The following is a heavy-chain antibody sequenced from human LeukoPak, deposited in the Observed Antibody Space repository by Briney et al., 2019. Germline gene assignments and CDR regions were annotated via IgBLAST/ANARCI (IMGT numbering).Heavy chain of an antibody. V-gene: IGHV4-34*01. Sequence: PSETLSLTCAVYGGSFSGHYWTWIRQPPGKGLEWIGEIDHTGRSTYNPSLTSRVTISKDLSKNQFSQSLGSVIAADTAVYFCARGENSGSYFSYFDSWAQGTPVTVSS. D-gene: IGHD3-10*01. J-gene: IGHJ5*01. CDR1: GGSFSGHY. CDR3: ARGENSGSYFSYFDS. CDR2: IDHTGRS.